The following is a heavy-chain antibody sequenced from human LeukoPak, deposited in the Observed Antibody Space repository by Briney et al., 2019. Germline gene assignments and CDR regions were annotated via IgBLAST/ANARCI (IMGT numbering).Heavy chain of an antibody. CDR3: ARGDSSGYYFDY. J-gene: IGHJ4*02. Sequence: PGGSLRLSCAASGFTFSDYYMSWIRQAPGKGLEWVSYISGSSSYTNNADSVKGRFTISRDNAKNSVYLQMNSLRAEDTAVYYCARGDSSGYYFDYWGQGTLVTVSS. V-gene: IGHV3-11*06. D-gene: IGHD3-22*01. CDR1: GFTFSDYY. CDR2: ISGSSSYT.